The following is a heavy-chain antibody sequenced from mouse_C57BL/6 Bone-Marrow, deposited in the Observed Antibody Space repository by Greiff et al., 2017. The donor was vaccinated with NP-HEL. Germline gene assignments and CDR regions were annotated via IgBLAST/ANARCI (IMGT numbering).Heavy chain of an antibody. CDR1: GYTFTDYN. D-gene: IGHD2-4*01. V-gene: IGHV1-22*01. CDR2: INPNNGGT. CDR3: ARGENYYDYDPAWFAY. Sequence: EVQLQESGPELVKPGASVKMSCKASGYTFTDYNMHWVKQSHGKSLEWIGYINPNNGGTSYNQKFKGKATLTVNKSSSTAYMELRSLTSEDSAVYYCARGENYYDYDPAWFAYWGQGTLVTVSA. J-gene: IGHJ3*01.